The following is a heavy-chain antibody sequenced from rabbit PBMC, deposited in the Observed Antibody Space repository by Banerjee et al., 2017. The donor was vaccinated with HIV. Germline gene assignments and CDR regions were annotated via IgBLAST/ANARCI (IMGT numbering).Heavy chain of an antibody. CDR1: GFSFSSGYV. J-gene: IGHJ4*01. Sequence: QEQLVESGGDLVQPEGSLTLTCKASGFSFSSGYVMCWVRQAPGKGLEWIACIYVGSSGSTYYASWAKGRFTISKTSSTTVTLQLTSLTAADTATYFCARDGDDDGAKWYFNLWGQGTLVTVS. CDR3: ARDGDDDGAKWYFNL. D-gene: IGHD2-1*01. CDR2: IYVGSSGST. V-gene: IGHV1S45*01.